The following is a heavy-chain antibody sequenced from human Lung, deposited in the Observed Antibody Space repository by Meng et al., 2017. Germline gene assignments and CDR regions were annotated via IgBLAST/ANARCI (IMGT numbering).Heavy chain of an antibody. CDR3: AREYYTSGVSRPYYFDY. V-gene: IGHV3-7*01. J-gene: IGHJ4*02. Sequence: GGSLRLSCAASGFTFSSYWMSWVRQAPGKGLEWVANIRQDGSEKYYVDSVKGRFTVSRDNAKNSLYLQMNSLRVEDTAVYYCAREYYTSGVSRPYYFDYWGQGTRVT. CDR2: IRQDGSEK. CDR1: GFTFSSYW. D-gene: IGHD3-10*01.